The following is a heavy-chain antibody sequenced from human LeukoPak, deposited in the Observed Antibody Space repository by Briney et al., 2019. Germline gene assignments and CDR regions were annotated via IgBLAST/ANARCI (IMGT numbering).Heavy chain of an antibody. D-gene: IGHD6-13*01. CDR3: ACPKFSSPWFDR. V-gene: IGHV5-51*01. J-gene: IGHJ5*02. CDR1: AYIFSTYW. CDR2: IYPGDSRV. Sequence: GASLQISCQGSAYIFSTYWVGWVRQLPGRGLEWMAVIYPGDSRVRYNPSFQGQVTISADKTVSTAYLQLSSLKASATAMYYCACPKFSSPWFDRWGQGTLVTVSS.